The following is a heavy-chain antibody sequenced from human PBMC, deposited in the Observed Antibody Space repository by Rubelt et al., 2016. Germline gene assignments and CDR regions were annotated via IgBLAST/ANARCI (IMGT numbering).Heavy chain of an antibody. CDR2: ISAYNGNT. D-gene: IGHD5-24*01. V-gene: IGHV1-18*01. CDR3: ARRDGYNWDDAFDI. Sequence: QVQLVQSGAEVKKPGASVKVSCKASGYTFTSYGISWVRQAPGQGLEWMGWISAYNGNTNYAQKLKGRVTMTTDTSTSRAYMERRSLRSDDTAVYYCARRDGYNWDDAFDIWGQGTMVTVSS. J-gene: IGHJ3*02. CDR1: GYTFTSYG.